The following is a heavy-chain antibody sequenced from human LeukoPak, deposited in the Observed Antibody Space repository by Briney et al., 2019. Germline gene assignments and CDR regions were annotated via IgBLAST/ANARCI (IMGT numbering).Heavy chain of an antibody. CDR2: IFYTGAT. CDR3: ATIGGNYLSSDAFDI. D-gene: IGHD1-26*01. CDR1: GGSISNYY. Sequence: SETLSLTCTVSGGSISNYYWTWIRQPPGKGLEWIGYIFYTGATHYNPSLKRRLTLSIDTSANRFSLNLSSVTAEDTAVYYCATIGGNYLSSDAFDIWGPGTMVSVSS. V-gene: IGHV4-59*03. J-gene: IGHJ3*02.